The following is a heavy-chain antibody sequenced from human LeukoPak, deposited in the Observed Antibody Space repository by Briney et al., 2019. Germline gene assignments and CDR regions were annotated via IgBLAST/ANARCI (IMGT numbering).Heavy chain of an antibody. V-gene: IGHV3-49*03. Sequence: GGSLRLSCTASGFTFGDYAMSWFRQAPGKGLEWVGFIRSKAYGGTTEYAASVKGRFTISRDDSKSIAYLQMNSLKTEDTAVYYCTRTGVVVQITNYFDYWGQGTLVTVSS. D-gene: IGHD2-15*01. J-gene: IGHJ4*02. CDR2: IRSKAYGGTT. CDR3: TRTGVVVQITNYFDY. CDR1: GFTFGDYA.